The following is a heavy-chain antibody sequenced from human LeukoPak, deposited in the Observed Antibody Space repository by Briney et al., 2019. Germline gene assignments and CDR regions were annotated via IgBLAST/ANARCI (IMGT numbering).Heavy chain of an antibody. D-gene: IGHD4-11*01. CDR2: IIPILGIA. Sequence: SVKVSCKASGGTFTSYTISWVRQAPGQGLEWMGRIIPILGIANYAQKFQGRVTITADKSTSTAYMELSSLRSEDTAVYYCARFRETTVAPDAFDIWGQGTMVTVSS. CDR1: GGTFTSYT. CDR3: ARFRETTVAPDAFDI. V-gene: IGHV1-69*02. J-gene: IGHJ3*02.